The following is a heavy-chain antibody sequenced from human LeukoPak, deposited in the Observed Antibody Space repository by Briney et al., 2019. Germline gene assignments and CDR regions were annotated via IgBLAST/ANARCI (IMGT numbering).Heavy chain of an antibody. D-gene: IGHD6-19*01. J-gene: IGHJ4*02. Sequence: GGSLRLSCAASGFTFSTYAMNWVRQAPGKGLEWVSGVRGTSTNTYYADSVRGRFTISRDNSENMVYLQIDSLRSDDTAVYYCAKSGNAWYFFDSWGQGTLVTVSS. CDR1: GFTFSTYA. V-gene: IGHV3-23*01. CDR3: AKSGNAWYFFDS. CDR2: VRGTSTNT.